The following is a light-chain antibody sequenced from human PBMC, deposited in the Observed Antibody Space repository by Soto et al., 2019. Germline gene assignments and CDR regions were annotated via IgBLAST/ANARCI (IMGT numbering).Light chain of an antibody. J-gene: IGLJ1*01. CDR2: DTS. CDR1: TGAVTSGHY. CDR3: LLSYSGARGV. V-gene: IGLV7-46*01. Sequence: QAVVTQEPSLTVSPGGTVTLTCGSSTGAVTSGHYPYWFQQKPGQATRTLIYDTSNKHSWTPARFSGSLLGGKAALTLSGAQPEDEAEYYCLLSYSGARGVFGTGTKVTVL.